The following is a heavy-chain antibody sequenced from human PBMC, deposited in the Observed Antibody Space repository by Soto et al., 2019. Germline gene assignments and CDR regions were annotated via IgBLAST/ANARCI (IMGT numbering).Heavy chain of an antibody. CDR3: ARVVLSITRGAFDA. J-gene: IGHJ3*01. V-gene: IGHV4-4*02. Sequence: QVQLQESGPGLVKPSGTLSLTCAVSGGSISSSHWWTWVRQSPGKGLEYIGEISHSGTSNSNPSLKSRVTLSEDRSKNHFSLTLTSVTAADTAVYYCARVVLSITRGAFDAWGQGTPVIVSS. D-gene: IGHD1-20*01. CDR2: ISHSGTS. CDR1: GGSISSSHW.